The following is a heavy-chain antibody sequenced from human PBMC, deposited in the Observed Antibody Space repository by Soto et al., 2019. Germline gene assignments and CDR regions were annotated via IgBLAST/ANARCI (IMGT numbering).Heavy chain of an antibody. D-gene: IGHD2-2*02. CDR3: ANVPIWCSSTRCYTEGFDY. J-gene: IGHJ4*02. V-gene: IGHV3-23*01. CDR2: ISAGGST. Sequence: GGSLRLSCTASGFTFSDYAMSWVRQPPGKGLEWVSVISAGGSTYYADSVKGRFTVSRANSKNTLYLQMNSLRAEDTAVYYCANVPIWCSSTRCYTEGFDYWGQGTLVTVSS. CDR1: GFTFSDYA.